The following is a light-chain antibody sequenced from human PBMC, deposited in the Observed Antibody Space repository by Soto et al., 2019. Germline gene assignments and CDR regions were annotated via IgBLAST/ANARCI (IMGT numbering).Light chain of an antibody. Sequence: DIQMTQSPSSLSASVGDRVTITCRASQTIGIYLNWYRQKPGKAPKLLIYGVSNLQSGVPSRFSGSGSGTDFTLNISSLQPEDFADYYCQQSYRTPPTFGQGTKVEIK. CDR3: QQSYRTPPT. CDR1: QTIGIY. V-gene: IGKV1-39*01. CDR2: GVS. J-gene: IGKJ2*01.